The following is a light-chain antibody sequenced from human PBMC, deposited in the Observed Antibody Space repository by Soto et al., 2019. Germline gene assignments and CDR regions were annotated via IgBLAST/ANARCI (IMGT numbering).Light chain of an antibody. Sequence: QSALTQPASVSGSPGQSITISCTGTRSDFGGYNYVSWYQHHPGKAPKLIIYDVSNRPSGVSIRFSASKSDNTASLTISGLQPEDEADYHCSSYTTSNTRQIVFGTGTKVTVL. CDR3: SSYTTSNTRQIV. CDR2: DVS. V-gene: IGLV2-14*03. CDR1: RSDFGGYNY. J-gene: IGLJ1*01.